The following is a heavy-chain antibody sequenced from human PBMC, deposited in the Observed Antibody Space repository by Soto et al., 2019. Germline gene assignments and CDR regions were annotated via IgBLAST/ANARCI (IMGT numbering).Heavy chain of an antibody. CDR2: VNPNSGGT. D-gene: IGHD3-22*01. CDR3: ARALDDPDSLPVGAEARYYAMDV. J-gene: IGHJ6*02. V-gene: IGHV1-2*04. Sequence: GASVKVSCKGFGYTFTGYYIHWVGQGPGRGLEGMGWVNPNSGGTKHAQKVQWWGTVTGATPISTAYMERSSLRSEDTAVYYCARALDDPDSLPVGAEARYYAMDVWALGTTVTASS. CDR1: GYTFTGYY.